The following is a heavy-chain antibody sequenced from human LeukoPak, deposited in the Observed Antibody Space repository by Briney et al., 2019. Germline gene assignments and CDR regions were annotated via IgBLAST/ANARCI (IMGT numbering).Heavy chain of an antibody. Sequence: PGGSLRLSCAASSFTFNSYAMSWVRQTPGKGLEWVSSISDSGGGTFYANSVKGRFTISRDNSKKTLFLQVRGLSADDTAGYYGAKWDENFYYMDVWGKGTTVTVSS. CDR3: AKWDENFYYMDV. CDR2: ISDSGGGT. D-gene: IGHD1-26*01. J-gene: IGHJ6*03. V-gene: IGHV3-23*01. CDR1: SFTFNSYA.